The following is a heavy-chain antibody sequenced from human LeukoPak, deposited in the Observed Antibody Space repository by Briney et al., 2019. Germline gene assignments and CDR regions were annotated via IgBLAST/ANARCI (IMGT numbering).Heavy chain of an antibody. D-gene: IGHD6-6*01. CDR2: VYYSGNT. J-gene: IGHJ4*02. CDR1: GGSISSYY. CDR3: ARLGYSSSFDY. V-gene: IGHV4-59*08. Sequence: SETLSLTCTVSGGSISSYYWGWIRQPPGKGLEWIGYVYYSGNTNYNPSLTSQLTISIDTSKNQFSLKLSSVTAADTAVYYCARLGYSSSFDYWGQGSLVTVSS.